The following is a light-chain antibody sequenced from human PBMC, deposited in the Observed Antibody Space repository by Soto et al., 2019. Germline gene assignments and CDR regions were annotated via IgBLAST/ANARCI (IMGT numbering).Light chain of an antibody. V-gene: IGKV3-15*01. CDR1: QSVSSN. CDR3: HQYGSSPST. J-gene: IGKJ1*01. Sequence: EVVMTQSPATLSVSPGERATLSCRASQSVSSNLAWYQQKHGQAPRLLIYGASTRATGIPARFSGSGSGTDFTLTISRLEPEDFAVYYCHQYGSSPSTFGQGTKVDIK. CDR2: GAS.